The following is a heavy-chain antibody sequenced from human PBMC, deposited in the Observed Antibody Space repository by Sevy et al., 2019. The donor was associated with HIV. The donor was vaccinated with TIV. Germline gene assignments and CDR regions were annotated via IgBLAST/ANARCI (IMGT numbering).Heavy chain of an antibody. CDR2: TRNKANSYTT. V-gene: IGHV3-72*01. J-gene: IGHJ4*02. Sequence: GGSLRLSCAASGFTFSDHYMDWVRQAPGKGLEWVGRTRNKANSYTTEYAASVKGRFTISREDSNVSLYLQTNSHQTEDTAVYYCITGATGGGSFDYWGQGTLVTVSS. D-gene: IGHD1-26*01. CDR1: GFTFSDHY. CDR3: ITGATGGGSFDY.